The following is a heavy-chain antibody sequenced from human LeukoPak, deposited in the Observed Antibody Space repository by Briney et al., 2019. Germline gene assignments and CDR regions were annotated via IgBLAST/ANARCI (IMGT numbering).Heavy chain of an antibody. D-gene: IGHD6-19*01. CDR2: ISAYNGNT. Sequence: ASVTVSCTASGYTFTSYYMHWVRQAPGQGLEWMGWISAYNGNTNYAQKLQGRVTMTTDTSTSTAYMELRSLRSDDTAVYYCAREYSSGPTDYWGQGTLVTVSS. J-gene: IGHJ4*02. CDR1: GYTFTSYY. CDR3: AREYSSGPTDY. V-gene: IGHV1-18*04.